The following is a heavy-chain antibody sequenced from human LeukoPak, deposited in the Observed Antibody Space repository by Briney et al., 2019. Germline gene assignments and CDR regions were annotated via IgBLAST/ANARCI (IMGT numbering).Heavy chain of an antibody. Sequence: KPGGSLRLSCAASGFTFSDYYMSWIRQAPGKGLEWGSYISSSGSTIYYADSLKGRFTISRDNAKNSLYLQMNSLRAEDTAVYYCARVLREWLLFGWFDPWGQGTLVTVSS. CDR3: ARVLREWLLFGWFDP. CDR2: ISSSGSTI. J-gene: IGHJ5*02. CDR1: GFTFSDYY. D-gene: IGHD3-3*01. V-gene: IGHV3-11*01.